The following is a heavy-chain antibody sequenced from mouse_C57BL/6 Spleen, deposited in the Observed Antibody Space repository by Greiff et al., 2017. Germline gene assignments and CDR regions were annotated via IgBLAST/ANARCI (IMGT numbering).Heavy chain of an antibody. CDR2: ISDGGSYT. CDR3: ARDPTTTRYFDV. CDR1: GFTFSSYA. V-gene: IGHV5-4*01. Sequence: EVKLVESGGGLVKPGGSLKLSCASSGFTFSSYAMSWVRQTPEKRLEWVATISDGGSYTYYPDNVKGRFTISRDNAKNNLYLQMSHLKSEDTAMYYCARDPTTTRYFDVWGTGTTVTVSS. J-gene: IGHJ1*03. D-gene: IGHD1-1*01.